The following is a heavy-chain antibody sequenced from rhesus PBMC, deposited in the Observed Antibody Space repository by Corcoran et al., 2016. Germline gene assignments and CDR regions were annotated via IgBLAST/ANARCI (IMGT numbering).Heavy chain of an antibody. J-gene: IGHJ5-1*01. CDR1: GFTFSDYY. V-gene: IGHV3-178*01. Sequence: EVRLVESGGGLVQPGGSLRLSCAASGFTFSDYYMDWFRQAPGKGLEWVSRISNGGGGTVYADSVKGRFTISRENAKNTLFFQMNSLRTDDTAVYYCARGDKYNNHDLNRFDVWGPGVLVTVSS. CDR3: ARGDKYNNHDLNRFDV. CDR2: ISNGGGGT. D-gene: IGHD4-23*01.